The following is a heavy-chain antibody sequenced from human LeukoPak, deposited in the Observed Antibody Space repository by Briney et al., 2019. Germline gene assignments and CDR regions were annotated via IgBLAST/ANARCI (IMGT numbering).Heavy chain of an antibody. V-gene: IGHV3-48*01. CDR1: GFSLSTYS. CDR2: ITIDLSII. D-gene: IGHD3-9*01. Sequence: GGSLRLSCAVSGFSLSTYSMNWVRQTPGKGLEWISHITIDLSIIDYADSVKGRFTISRDKAKNSLYLQMNSLRAEDTAVYYCVRDKDWAFDYWGQGTLIAVSS. CDR3: VRDKDWAFDY. J-gene: IGHJ4*02.